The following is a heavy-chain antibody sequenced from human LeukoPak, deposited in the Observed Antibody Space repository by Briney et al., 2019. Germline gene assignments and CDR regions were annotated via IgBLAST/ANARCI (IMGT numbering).Heavy chain of an antibody. Sequence: ASVKVSCKVSGYTLTELSMHWVRQAPGKGLEWMGGFDPEDGETIYAQKFQGRVTMTEDTSTDTAYMELRSLRSDDTAVYYCARAPEEMVAASFDPWGQGTLVTVSS. D-gene: IGHD2-15*01. CDR1: GYTLTELS. CDR2: FDPEDGET. J-gene: IGHJ5*02. CDR3: ARAPEEMVAASFDP. V-gene: IGHV1-24*01.